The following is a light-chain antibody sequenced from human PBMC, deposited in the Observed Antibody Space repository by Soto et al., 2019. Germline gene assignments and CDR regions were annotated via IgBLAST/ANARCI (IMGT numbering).Light chain of an antibody. CDR2: GTS. J-gene: IGLJ2*01. CDR1: NSNIGAGFD. Sequence: QSVLTQPPSVTAAPGQRVTISCTGSNSNIGAGFDVHWYQQFPGRAPKLLIYGTSNRPSGVPDRFSGSKSGTSASLAITGLQADDEADYYCQSYDRSVAGLLFGVGTKLTVL. V-gene: IGLV1-40*01. CDR3: QSYDRSVAGLL.